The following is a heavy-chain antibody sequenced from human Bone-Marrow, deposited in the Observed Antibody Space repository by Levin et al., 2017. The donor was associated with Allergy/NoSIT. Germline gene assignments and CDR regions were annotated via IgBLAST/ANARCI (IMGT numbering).Heavy chain of an antibody. J-gene: IGHJ4*02. CDR2: ISGSGDSP. D-gene: IGHD4-17*01. CDR1: GFTFTTYA. V-gene: IGHV3-23*01. Sequence: GGSLRLSCATSGFTFTTYAMIWVRQAPGGGLEWVSSISGSGDSPYYADSVKGRFTISRDNSKNTVYLQMNSLRVEDTAVYYCAKGKGANGNYGSFDYWGQGTLITVSS. CDR3: AKGKGANGNYGSFDY.